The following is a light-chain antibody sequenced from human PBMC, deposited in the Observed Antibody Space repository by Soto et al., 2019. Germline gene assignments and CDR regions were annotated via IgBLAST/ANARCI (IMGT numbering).Light chain of an antibody. J-gene: IGKJ2*01. CDR3: MHAVHTPRT. Sequence: DIVMTQSPLSLPVTPGEPASISCRSSQSLLHSNGYNYLDWYLQKPGQSPQLLIYAGSNRASGVPDRFSGSGSATDFTLKISRVEAEDVGTYYCMHAVHTPRTFGPGTKLEIK. V-gene: IGKV2-28*01. CDR1: QSLLHSNGYNY. CDR2: AGS.